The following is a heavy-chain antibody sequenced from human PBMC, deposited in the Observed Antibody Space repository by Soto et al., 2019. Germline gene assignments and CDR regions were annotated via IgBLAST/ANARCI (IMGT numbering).Heavy chain of an antibody. V-gene: IGHV3-74*01. CDR1: GFTFSHYW. CDR2: ISSDGSYA. D-gene: IGHD3-9*01. Sequence: EVQLVESGGGLVQPGGSLRLSCAASGFTFSHYWMYWVRQAPGKGLVCVSRISSDGSYASYADSVKGRFTISRDSAKSTLYLQMNSLRAEDTGVYYCARAFDSLAPTPYWGQGTLVTVSS. CDR3: ARAFDSLAPTPY. J-gene: IGHJ4*02.